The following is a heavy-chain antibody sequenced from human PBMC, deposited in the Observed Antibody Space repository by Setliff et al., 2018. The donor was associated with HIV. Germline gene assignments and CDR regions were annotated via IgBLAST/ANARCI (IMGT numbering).Heavy chain of an antibody. CDR2: IYTTGGT. CDR3: AGYCGGGSCASI. CDR1: GVSIPTNY. Sequence: SETLSLTCNISGVSIPTNYWNWIRQPAGKGLEWIGRIYTTGGTNYNPALKSRLTMSVDTSRNHFSLKLNSVTTADTAMYYCAGYCGGGSCASIWGQGTMVTVSS. V-gene: IGHV4-59*10. D-gene: IGHD2-21*01. J-gene: IGHJ3*02.